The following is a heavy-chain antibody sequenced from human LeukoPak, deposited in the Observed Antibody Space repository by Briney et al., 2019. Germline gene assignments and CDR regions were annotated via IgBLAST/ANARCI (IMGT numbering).Heavy chain of an antibody. CDR1: GFTFSSYA. Sequence: GGSLRLSCAASGFTFSSYAMSWVRQAPGKGLEWVSAISGSGGSTYYADSVKGRFTISRDNPKNTLYLQMNSLRAEDTAVYYCAKDGDYDILTGYYRTRAHSGYFDYWGQGTLVTVSS. J-gene: IGHJ4*02. V-gene: IGHV3-23*01. CDR2: ISGSGGST. D-gene: IGHD3-9*01. CDR3: AKDGDYDILTGYYRTRAHSGYFDY.